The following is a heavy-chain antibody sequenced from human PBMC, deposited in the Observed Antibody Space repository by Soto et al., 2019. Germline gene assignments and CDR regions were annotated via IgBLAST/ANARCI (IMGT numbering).Heavy chain of an antibody. V-gene: IGHV1-69*01. Sequence: QVQLVQSGAEVKKPGSSVKVSCKASGNTFSKYAISWVRQAPGQGLEWMGGLIPILGTAKYAQKFQGRVTITADESTRTAYMELSSVRFEDTAVYYCARDAPHKMLLFDYWGQGTLVTVSS. J-gene: IGHJ4*02. CDR2: LIPILGTA. CDR1: GNTFSKYA. D-gene: IGHD2-15*01. CDR3: ARDAPHKMLLFDY.